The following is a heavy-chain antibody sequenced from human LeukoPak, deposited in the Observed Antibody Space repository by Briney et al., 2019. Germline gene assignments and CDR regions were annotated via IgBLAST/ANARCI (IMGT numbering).Heavy chain of an antibody. Sequence: SVKVSCTASGGTFSSYAISWVRQAPGQGLEWMGGIIPIFGTANYAQKFQGRVTITADESTSTAYMELSSLRSEDTAVYYCATYYYDSSGYYSVPLIFDYWGQGTLVTVSS. V-gene: IGHV1-69*13. J-gene: IGHJ4*02. CDR2: IIPIFGTA. CDR3: ATYYYDSSGYYSVPLIFDY. CDR1: GGTFSSYA. D-gene: IGHD3-22*01.